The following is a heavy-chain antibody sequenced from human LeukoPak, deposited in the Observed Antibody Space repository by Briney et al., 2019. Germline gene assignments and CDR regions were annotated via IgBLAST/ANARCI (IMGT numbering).Heavy chain of an antibody. CDR1: GYSFTSFW. CDR2: IYPGDSVT. CDR3: ARPHYYDSSGYYSIDY. V-gene: IGHV5-51*01. D-gene: IGHD3-22*01. J-gene: IGHJ4*02. Sequence: GESLKISCKGSGYSFTSFWIGWVRQMPGKGLEWMRIIYPGDSVTRYSPSFQGQVTISADKSITTAYLQWSSLKASDTAVYYCARPHYYDSSGYYSIDYWGQGTLVTVSS.